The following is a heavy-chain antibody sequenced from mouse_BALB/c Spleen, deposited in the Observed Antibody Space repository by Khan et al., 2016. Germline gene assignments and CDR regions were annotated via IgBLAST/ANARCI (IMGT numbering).Heavy chain of an antibody. Sequence: EVQLQESGPSLVKPSQTLSLTCSVTGDSITSGYWNWIRKFPGNKLEYMGYISYSGGTYNNPSIKSRISINRATSKNQYYLQLNPVTTEDTGTYYCARYDGSSYGGGIDYWGQGLTVTVSS. D-gene: IGHD1-1*01. CDR2: ISYSGGT. J-gene: IGHJ4*01. CDR3: ARYDGSSYGGGIDY. V-gene: IGHV3-8*02. CDR1: GDSITSGY.